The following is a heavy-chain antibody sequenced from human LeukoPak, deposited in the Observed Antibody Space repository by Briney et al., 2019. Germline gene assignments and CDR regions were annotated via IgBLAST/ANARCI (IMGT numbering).Heavy chain of an antibody. J-gene: IGHJ4*02. Sequence: ASVKVSCKASGYTFTGYYIHWVRQAPGQGLEWMGWINPNSGGTNYAQKFQGRVTMTRDTSISTAYMELSRLSSDDTAVYYCARDSVDGSGTYYNDSPDYWGQGTLVTVSS. V-gene: IGHV1-2*02. D-gene: IGHD3-10*01. CDR3: ARDSVDGSGTYYNDSPDY. CDR2: INPNSGGT. CDR1: GYTFTGYY.